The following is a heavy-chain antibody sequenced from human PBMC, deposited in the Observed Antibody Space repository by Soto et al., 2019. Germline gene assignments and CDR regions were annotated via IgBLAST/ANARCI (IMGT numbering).Heavy chain of an antibody. CDR1: GFSVSTSH. CDR2: ISGSGGST. V-gene: IGHV3-23*01. CDR3: AKGGAAAGMGYFDL. J-gene: IGHJ2*01. Sequence: GSLRLSCAAAGFSVSTSHISWVRQAPGKGLEWVSGISGSGGSTYYADSVKGRFTISRDNSKKTLFLQMSSLRAEDTAVYFCAKGGAAAGMGYFDLWGRGTLVTVSS. D-gene: IGHD6-13*01.